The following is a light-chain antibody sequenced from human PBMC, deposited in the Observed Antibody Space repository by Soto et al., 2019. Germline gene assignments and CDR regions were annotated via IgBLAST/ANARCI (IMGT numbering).Light chain of an antibody. CDR3: QQYNNWPRT. Sequence: ERVMTQSPGTLSVSPGERATLSCRASQSVNSNLAWYQQKPGQAPRLLIYGASTRATGIPARFSGSGSGTEFTLTIGRLQSEDFAVYYCQQYNNWPRTFGQGTKVEIK. V-gene: IGKV3-15*01. J-gene: IGKJ1*01. CDR1: QSVNSN. CDR2: GAS.